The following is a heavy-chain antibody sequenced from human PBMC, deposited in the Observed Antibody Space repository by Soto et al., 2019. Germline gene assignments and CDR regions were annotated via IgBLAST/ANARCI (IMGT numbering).Heavy chain of an antibody. CDR3: ARQPKSGYYGPTAKIRPYYYYYCMEV. Sequence: GESLKISCKGSGYSFTSYWIGWVRQMPGKGLEWMGIIYPGDSDTRYSPSFQGQVTISADKSISTAYLQWSSLKASDTAMYYCARQPKSGYYGPTAKIRPYYYYYCMEVWHQGTTVTASS. V-gene: IGHV5-51*01. CDR1: GYSFTSYW. J-gene: IGHJ6*02. D-gene: IGHD3-3*01. CDR2: IYPGDSDT.